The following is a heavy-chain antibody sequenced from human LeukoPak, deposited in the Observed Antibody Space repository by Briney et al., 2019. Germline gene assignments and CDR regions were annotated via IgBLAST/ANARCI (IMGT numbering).Heavy chain of an antibody. D-gene: IGHD3-9*01. CDR3: AKNPRYFDWLLLPADFDY. J-gene: IGHJ4*02. CDR1: GFAFSSYA. V-gene: IGHV3-23*01. CDR2: ISGSGGST. Sequence: GGSLRLSCAASGFAFSSYAMSWVRQAPGKGLEWVSAISGSGGSTYYADSVKGRFTISRDNSKNTLYLQMNSLRAEDTAVYYCAKNPRYFDWLLLPADFDYWGQGTLVTVSS.